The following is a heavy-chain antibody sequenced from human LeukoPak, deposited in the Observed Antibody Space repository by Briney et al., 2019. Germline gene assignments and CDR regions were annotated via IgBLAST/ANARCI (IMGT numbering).Heavy chain of an antibody. CDR1: GYTFTGYY. CDR3: ARDADILTGWRYYYYMDV. Sequence: GASVKVSCKASGYTFTGYYMHWVRQAPGQGLEWMGWINPNSGGTNYAQKFQGRVTMTRDMSINTAYMELSRLRSNDTAVYFCARDADILTGWRYYYYMDVWGKGTTVTISS. CDR2: INPNSGGT. V-gene: IGHV1-2*02. D-gene: IGHD3-9*01. J-gene: IGHJ6*03.